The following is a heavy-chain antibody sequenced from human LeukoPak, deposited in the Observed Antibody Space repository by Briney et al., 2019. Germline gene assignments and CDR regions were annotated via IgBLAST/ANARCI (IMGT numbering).Heavy chain of an antibody. Sequence: SETLSLTCTVSGGSISSSSYYWGWIRQPPGKGLEWIGSIYYSGSTYYNPSLKSRVTISVDTSKNQFSLKLSSVTAADTAVYYCARDLSMIVVDQLGFDIWGQGTMVTVSS. J-gene: IGHJ3*02. V-gene: IGHV4-39*07. CDR3: ARDLSMIVVDQLGFDI. D-gene: IGHD3-22*01. CDR2: IYYSGST. CDR1: GGSISSSSYY.